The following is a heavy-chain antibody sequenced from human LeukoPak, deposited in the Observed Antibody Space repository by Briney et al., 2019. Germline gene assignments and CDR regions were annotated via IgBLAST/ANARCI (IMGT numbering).Heavy chain of an antibody. CDR3: TTGEWLLTY. CDR1: GFTFSNAW. V-gene: IGHV3-15*01. D-gene: IGHD3-3*01. J-gene: IGHJ4*02. Sequence: PGGSLRLSCAASGFTFSNAWMSWVRQAPGKGLEWVGRIKSKPDGGTTDYAAPVKGRFTISRDDSKNTLYLQMNSLKTEDTAVYYCTTGEWLLTYWGQGTLVTVSS. CDR2: IKSKPDGGTT.